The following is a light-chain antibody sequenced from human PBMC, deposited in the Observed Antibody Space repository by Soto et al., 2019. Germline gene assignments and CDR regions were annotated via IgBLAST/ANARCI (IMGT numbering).Light chain of an antibody. Sequence: QLVLTQPASVSGSPGQSITFSCTGTSSDVGGYNYVSWYQQHPGKAPKLMIYDVSNRPSGVSNRFSGSKSGNTASLTISGLQAEDEADYYCSSYTSTSTVVFGGGTQLTVL. CDR3: SSYTSTSTVV. J-gene: IGLJ2*01. CDR1: SSDVGGYNY. V-gene: IGLV2-14*01. CDR2: DVS.